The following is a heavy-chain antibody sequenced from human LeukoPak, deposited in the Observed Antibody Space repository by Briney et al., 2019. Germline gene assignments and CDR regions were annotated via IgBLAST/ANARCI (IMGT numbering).Heavy chain of an antibody. CDR3: AKDPVIAASCHYYYYYMDV. CDR2: IQYDGSNK. J-gene: IGHJ6*03. Sequence: GGSLRLSCAASGFTFSSYGMHWVRQAPGKGLEWVAFIQYDGSNKYYADSVKGRFTISRDNSKNTLYLQMNSLRAEDTAVYYCAKDPVIAASCHYYYYYMDVWGKGTTLTVSS. CDR1: GFTFSSYG. V-gene: IGHV3-30*02. D-gene: IGHD6-13*01.